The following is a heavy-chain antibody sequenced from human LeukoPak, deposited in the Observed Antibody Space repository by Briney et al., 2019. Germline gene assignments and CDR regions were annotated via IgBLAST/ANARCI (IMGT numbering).Heavy chain of an antibody. D-gene: IGHD1-1*01. Sequence: SETLSLTCTVSGGSINSYYWNWIRQPPGKGLELIGYIYYSGSPTYNPSLKSRVTISVDTSKNQFSLQLSSVTAADTAVYYCAGDVMSTALDAFDVWGQGTMVTVSS. CDR3: AGDVMSTALDAFDV. CDR1: GGSINSYY. CDR2: IYYSGSP. J-gene: IGHJ3*01. V-gene: IGHV4-59*01.